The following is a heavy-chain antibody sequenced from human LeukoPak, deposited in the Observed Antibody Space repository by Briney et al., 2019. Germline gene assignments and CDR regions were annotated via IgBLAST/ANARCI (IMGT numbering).Heavy chain of an antibody. CDR1: GFTFSSYW. V-gene: IGHV3-7*01. CDR2: IKQDGSEK. D-gene: IGHD3-22*01. CDR3: ARELGITMIVVVTTGDAFDI. Sequence: GGSLRLPCAAPGFTFSSYWMSWVRQAPGKGLEWVANIKQDGSEKYYVDSVKGRFTISRDNAKNSLYPQMNSLRAEDTAVYYCARELGITMIVVVTTGDAFDIWGQGTMVTVSS. J-gene: IGHJ3*02.